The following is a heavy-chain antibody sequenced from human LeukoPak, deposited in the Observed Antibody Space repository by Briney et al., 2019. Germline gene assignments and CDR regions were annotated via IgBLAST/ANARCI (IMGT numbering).Heavy chain of an antibody. CDR1: GGSISSYY. CDR3: ARAGRYDSSGMAIFDY. CDR2: IYTSGNT. Sequence: PSETLSLTCTVSGGSISSYYWSWIRQPAGKGLEWIGRIYTSGNTNYNPSLKSRVTISVDKSKNQFSLKLSSVHAADTAAYYCARAGRYDSSGMAIFDYWGQGTLVTVSS. D-gene: IGHD3-22*01. J-gene: IGHJ4*02. V-gene: IGHV4-4*07.